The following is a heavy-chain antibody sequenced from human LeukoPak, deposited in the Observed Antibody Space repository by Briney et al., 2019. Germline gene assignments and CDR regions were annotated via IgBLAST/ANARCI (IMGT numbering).Heavy chain of an antibody. Sequence: ASVKVSCKASGYTFTGYYMHWVRQAPGQGLEWMGWINPNSGGTNYAQKFQGRVTMTRDTSIRTAYMELSRLRSDDTAVYYCARDDDSVAGTAYWGQGTLVSVSS. J-gene: IGHJ4*02. D-gene: IGHD6-19*01. CDR2: INPNSGGT. CDR1: GYTFTGYY. CDR3: ARDDDSVAGTAY. V-gene: IGHV1-2*02.